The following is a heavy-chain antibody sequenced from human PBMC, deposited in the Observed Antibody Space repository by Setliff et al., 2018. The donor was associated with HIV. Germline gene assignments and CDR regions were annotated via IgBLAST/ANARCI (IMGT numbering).Heavy chain of an antibody. CDR2: INAGNGNT. CDR3: ARGGSGWPYYFDY. J-gene: IGHJ4*02. V-gene: IGHV1-3*01. Sequence: ASVKVSCKASGYTLTTHAMHWVRQAPGQSLEWMGWINAGNGNTKYSQKFQGRVTITRDTSARTAYMDLTSLRSEDTAVYYCARGGSGWPYYFDYWGQGTLVTVSS. D-gene: IGHD6-19*01. CDR1: GYTLTTHA.